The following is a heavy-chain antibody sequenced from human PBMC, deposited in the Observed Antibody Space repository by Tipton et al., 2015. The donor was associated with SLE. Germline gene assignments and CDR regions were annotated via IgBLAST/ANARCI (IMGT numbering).Heavy chain of an antibody. J-gene: IGHJ6*02. CDR3: AREGSRGDGMDV. Sequence: TLSLTCAVYGGSISSSSSYYWAWIRQPPGKGVEWIGEIYHSGSTNYNPSLKTRVTISVDTSKDQFSLKLSSVTAADTAVYYCAREGSRGDGMDVWGQGTTVTVSS. D-gene: IGHD2-2*01. V-gene: IGHV4-39*07. CDR1: GGSISSSSSYY. CDR2: IYHSGST.